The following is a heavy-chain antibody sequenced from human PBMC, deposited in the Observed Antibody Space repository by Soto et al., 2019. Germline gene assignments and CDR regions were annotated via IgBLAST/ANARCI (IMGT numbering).Heavy chain of an antibody. CDR2: IYWDDDK. J-gene: IGHJ4*02. D-gene: IGHD6-13*01. CDR3: AHSPLAAAGMAIKN. V-gene: IGHV2-5*02. CDR1: GFSLSTSGVG. Sequence: SGPTLVNPTQTLALTCTFSGFSLSTSGVGVGWIRQPPGKALEWLALIYWDDDKRYSPSLKSRLTITKDTSKNQVVLTMTNMDPLDTATYYCAHSPLAAAGMAIKNWGQGTLVTVSS.